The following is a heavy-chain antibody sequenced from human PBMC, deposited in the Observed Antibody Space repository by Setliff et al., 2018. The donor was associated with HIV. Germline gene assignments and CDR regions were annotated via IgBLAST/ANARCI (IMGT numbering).Heavy chain of an antibody. CDR2: ISTYSDET. V-gene: IGHV1-18*01. D-gene: IGHD3-10*01. CDR1: GYTFTTYG. CDR3: ARDYYGSGSYFILDY. J-gene: IGHJ4*02. Sequence: ASVKVSCKSSGYTFTTYGLSWVRQAPGQGLEWMGWISTYSDETSSSQNLQGRLTMTTDTSTSTAYMELRSLRSDDTAVYYCARDYYGSGSYFILDYWGPGTLVTVSS.